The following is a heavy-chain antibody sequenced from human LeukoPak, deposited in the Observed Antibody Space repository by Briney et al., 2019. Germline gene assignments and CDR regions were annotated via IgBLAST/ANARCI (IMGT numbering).Heavy chain of an antibody. V-gene: IGHV3-13*04. J-gene: IGHJ2*01. D-gene: IGHD2-21*02. CDR1: GFTSGGYE. Sequence: QPGGSLRLSWAASGFTSGGYERPWVRQTTGKGVEWVSAIDTAGNGYYPDSVRGRFYISRDNAKNSFYLHMNSLRAGDTAVYYCVREGFYGVDCPAYFDLWGRGTLVTVSS. CDR2: IDTAGNG. CDR3: VREGFYGVDCPAYFDL.